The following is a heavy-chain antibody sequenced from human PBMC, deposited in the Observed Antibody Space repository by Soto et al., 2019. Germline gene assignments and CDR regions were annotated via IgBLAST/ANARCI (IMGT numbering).Heavy chain of an antibody. V-gene: IGHV4-34*01. Sequence: SETPSLTCAVYGGSFSGYYWSWIRQPPGKGLEWIGEINHSGSTNYNPSLKSRVTISVDTSKNQFSLKLSSVTAADTAVYYCARNYGIVVVPAATKTKNNWFDPWGQGTLVTVSS. D-gene: IGHD2-2*01. J-gene: IGHJ5*02. CDR3: ARNYGIVVVPAATKTKNNWFDP. CDR2: INHSGST. CDR1: GGSFSGYY.